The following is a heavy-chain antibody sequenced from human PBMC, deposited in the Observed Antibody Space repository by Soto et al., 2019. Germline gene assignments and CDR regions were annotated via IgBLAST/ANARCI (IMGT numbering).Heavy chain of an antibody. CDR3: ARSPKRGDILTGYSPFDY. CDR1: GGSISSGGYY. J-gene: IGHJ4*02. D-gene: IGHD3-9*01. V-gene: IGHV4-31*03. Sequence: SETLSLTCTVSGGSISSGGYYWSLIRQHPGKGLEWIGYIYYSGSTYYNPSLKSRVTISVDTSKNQFSLKLSSVTAADMAVYYCARSPKRGDILTGYSPFDYWGQGTLVTVYS. CDR2: IYYSGST.